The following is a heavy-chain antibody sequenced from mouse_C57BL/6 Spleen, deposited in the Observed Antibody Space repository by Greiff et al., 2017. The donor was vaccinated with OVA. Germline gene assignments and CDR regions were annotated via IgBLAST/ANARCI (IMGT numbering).Heavy chain of an antibody. CDR3: ARLAVVATRYFDV. J-gene: IGHJ1*03. CDR1: GYTFTSYG. D-gene: IGHD1-1*01. V-gene: IGHV1-81*01. Sequence: VKLMESGAELARPGASVKLSCKASGYTFTSYGISWVKQRTGQGLEWIGEIYPRSGNTYYNEKFKGKATLTADKSSSTAYMELRSLTSEDSAVYFCARLAVVATRYFDVWGTGTTVTVSS. CDR2: IYPRSGNT.